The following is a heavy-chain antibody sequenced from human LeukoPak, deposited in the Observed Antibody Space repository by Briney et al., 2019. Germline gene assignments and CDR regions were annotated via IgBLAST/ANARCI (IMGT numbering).Heavy chain of an antibody. CDR3: ASLTPVTTSDY. D-gene: IGHD4-17*01. CDR2: IDHSGST. V-gene: IGHV4-34*01. Sequence: KSSETLSLTCAAYGGSFNDYYWSWIRQSPGKGLEWIGEIDHSGSTNYNPSLKSRVTISVDTSKNQFSLRLSSVTAADTAVYYCASLTPVTTSDYWGQGTLVTVSS. J-gene: IGHJ4*02. CDR1: GGSFNDYY.